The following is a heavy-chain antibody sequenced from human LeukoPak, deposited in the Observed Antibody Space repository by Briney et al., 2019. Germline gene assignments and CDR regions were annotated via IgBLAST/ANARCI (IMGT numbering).Heavy chain of an antibody. J-gene: IGHJ6*03. CDR2: IYYSGST. CDR1: GGSISSYY. Sequence: PSETLSLTCTVSGGSISSYYWSWIRQPPGKGLEWIGYIYYSGSTNYNPSLKSRATISVDTSKNQFSLKLSSVTAADTAVYYCATAGGRYCSSTSCPYYYYYYYMDVWGKGTTVTVSS. CDR3: ATAGGRYCSSTSCPYYYYYYYMDV. V-gene: IGHV4-59*01. D-gene: IGHD2-2*01.